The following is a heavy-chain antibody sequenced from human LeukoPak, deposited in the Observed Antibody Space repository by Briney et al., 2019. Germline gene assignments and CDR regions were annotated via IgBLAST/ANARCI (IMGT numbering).Heavy chain of an antibody. CDR3: ARTGYYDSSGYPTPIDY. Sequence: PSETLSLTCAGYGGSFSGYYWSWIRQPPGKGLEWIGEINHSGSTNYNPSLKSRVTISVDTSKNQFSLKLSSVTAADTAVYYCARTGYYDSSGYPTPIDYWGQGTLVTVSS. D-gene: IGHD3-22*01. V-gene: IGHV4-34*01. CDR2: INHSGST. CDR1: GGSFSGYY. J-gene: IGHJ4*02.